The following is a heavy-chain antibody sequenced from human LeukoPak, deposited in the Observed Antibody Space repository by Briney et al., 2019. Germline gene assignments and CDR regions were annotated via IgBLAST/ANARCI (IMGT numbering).Heavy chain of an antibody. CDR2: ISGSGGST. Sequence: TGGSLRLSCAASGFTFSSYAMSWVRQAPGKGLEWVSAISGSGGSTYYADSVKGRFTISRDNSKNTLYLQMNSLRAEDTAVYYCAKDNNYYGSGSKRDYWGQGTLVTVSS. CDR3: AKDNNYYGSGSKRDY. CDR1: GFTFSSYA. J-gene: IGHJ4*02. D-gene: IGHD3-10*01. V-gene: IGHV3-23*01.